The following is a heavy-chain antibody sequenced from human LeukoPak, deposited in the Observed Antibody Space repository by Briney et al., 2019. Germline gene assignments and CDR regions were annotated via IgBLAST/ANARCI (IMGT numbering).Heavy chain of an antibody. CDR2: ISSSGSII. D-gene: IGHD3-22*01. Sequence: GGSLRLSCAASGFTFSDYYMSWIRQAPGKGLEWVSYISSSGSIIYYADSVKGRFTISRDNAKNSMYLQMNSLRAEDTAVYYCAREYYYISSGHGAFYYWGQGTLVTVSS. CDR1: GFTFSDYY. CDR3: AREYYYISSGHGAFYY. J-gene: IGHJ4*02. V-gene: IGHV3-11*04.